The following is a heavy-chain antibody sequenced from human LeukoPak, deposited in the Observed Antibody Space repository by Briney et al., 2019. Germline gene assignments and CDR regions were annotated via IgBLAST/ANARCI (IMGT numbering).Heavy chain of an antibody. Sequence: PGGSLRLSCAASGFTFSSYSMNWVRQAPGKGLEWVSYISSSSSTIYYADSVKGRFTISRDNAKNSLYLQMNSLRAEDTAVYYCARDADYDAQGWFDPWGQGTLVTVSS. D-gene: IGHD4-17*01. CDR1: GFTFSSYS. CDR2: ISSSSSTI. V-gene: IGHV3-48*01. J-gene: IGHJ5*02. CDR3: ARDADYDAQGWFDP.